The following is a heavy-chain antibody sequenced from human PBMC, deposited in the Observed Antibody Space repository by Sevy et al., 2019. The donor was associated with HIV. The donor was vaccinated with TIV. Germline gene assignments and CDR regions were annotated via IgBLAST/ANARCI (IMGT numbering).Heavy chain of an antibody. CDR2: ISAYNGNT. D-gene: IGHD3-22*01. CDR1: GYTFTSYG. J-gene: IGHJ6*02. Sequence: ASVKVSCKASGYTFTSYGISWVRQAPGQGLEWMGWISAYNGNTNYAQKLQGRATMTTDTSTSTAYMELRSLRSDDTAVYYCARDGDGDSSCYYYVGYYYGMDVWGQGTTVTVSS. CDR3: ARDGDGDSSCYYYVGYYYGMDV. V-gene: IGHV1-18*01.